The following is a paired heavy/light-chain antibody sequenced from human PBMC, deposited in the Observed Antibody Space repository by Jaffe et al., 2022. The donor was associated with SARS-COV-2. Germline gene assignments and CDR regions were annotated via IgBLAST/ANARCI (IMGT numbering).Light chain of an antibody. CDR3: QQLNSYLT. Sequence: DIQLTQSPSFLSASVGDRVTITCRASQGISSYLAWYQQKPGKAPKLLIYAASTLQSGVPSRFSGSGSGTEFTLTISSLQPEDFATYYCQQLNSYLTFGGGTKVEIK. CDR1: QGISSY. J-gene: IGKJ4*01. CDR2: AAS. V-gene: IGKV1-9*01.
Heavy chain of an antibody. Sequence: QVQLQESGPGLVKPSETLSLTCTVSGGSISSYYWSWIRQPPGKGLEWIGYIYYSGSTNYNPSLKSRVTISVDTSKNQFSLKLSSVTAADTAVYYCARREGAFDIWGQGTMVTVSS. CDR2: IYYSGST. V-gene: IGHV4-59*08. CDR1: GGSISSYY. J-gene: IGHJ3*02. D-gene: IGHD1-26*01. CDR3: ARREGAFDI.